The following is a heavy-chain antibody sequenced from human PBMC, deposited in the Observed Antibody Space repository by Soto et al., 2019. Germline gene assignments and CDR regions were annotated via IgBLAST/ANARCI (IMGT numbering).Heavy chain of an antibody. Sequence: QVQLVQSGAEVKKPGASVKVSCKASGYTFTSYGISWVRQAPGQGLEWMGWISAYNGNTNYAQKLQGRVTMTTDTATSTAYMELRSLRSDDTAVYYCGRDVVHSYRDPDAFDIWGQGTMVTVSS. CDR2: ISAYNGNT. D-gene: IGHD5-18*01. CDR3: GRDVVHSYRDPDAFDI. J-gene: IGHJ3*02. V-gene: IGHV1-18*01. CDR1: GYTFTSYG.